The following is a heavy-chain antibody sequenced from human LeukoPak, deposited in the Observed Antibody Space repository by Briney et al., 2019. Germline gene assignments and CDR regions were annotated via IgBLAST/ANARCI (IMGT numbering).Heavy chain of an antibody. D-gene: IGHD3-10*01. J-gene: IGHJ5*02. CDR1: GGSIGPYY. Sequence: PSETLSLTCTVSGGSIGPYYWNWLRQSPGKGLEWIGHIYNSGSTNYNPSLKSRVTISVDTSKNQFSLQLTSVTSADTGVYYCARDDSESYFNWFDPWGQGTLVTVTS. CDR3: ARDDSESYFNWFDP. V-gene: IGHV4-59*01. CDR2: IYNSGST.